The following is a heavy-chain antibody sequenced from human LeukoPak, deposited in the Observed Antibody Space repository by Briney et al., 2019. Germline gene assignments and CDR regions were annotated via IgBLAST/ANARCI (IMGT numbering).Heavy chain of an antibody. Sequence: GVSLRLSCAASGFTVSSNYMSWVRQAPGKGLEWVSVIYSGGSTYYADSVKGRFTISRDNSKITLYLQMNSLRAEDTAVYYCAMVMSSGFSSAFDYWGQGTLVTVSS. CDR2: IYSGGST. J-gene: IGHJ4*02. V-gene: IGHV3-53*01. CDR1: GFTVSSNY. CDR3: AMVMSSGFSSAFDY. D-gene: IGHD3-22*01.